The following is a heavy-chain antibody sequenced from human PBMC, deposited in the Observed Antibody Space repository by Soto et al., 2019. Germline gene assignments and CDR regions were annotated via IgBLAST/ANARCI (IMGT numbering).Heavy chain of an antibody. D-gene: IGHD3-22*01. V-gene: IGHV1-69*12. CDR2: IIPIFGTA. CDR1: GGTFSSYA. J-gene: IGHJ6*02. CDR3: ALRVYDSSGYYYYGIDV. Sequence: QVQLVQSGAEVKKPGSSVKVSCKASGGTFSSYAISWVRQAPGQGLEWMGGIIPIFGTANYAQKFQGRVTITADESTSTAYMELRSLRSEDTAVYYYALRVYDSSGYYYYGIDVWGQGTTVTVSS.